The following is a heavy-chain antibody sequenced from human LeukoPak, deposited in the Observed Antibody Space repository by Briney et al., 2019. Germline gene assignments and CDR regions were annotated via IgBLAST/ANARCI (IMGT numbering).Heavy chain of an antibody. CDR2: IWYDRSNK. Sequence: GGSLRLSCAASGFTFSSYGMHWVRQAPGKGLEWVAVIWYDRSNKYYADSVKGRFTISRDNSKNTLYLQMNSLRAEDTAVYYCARDAPGPHGPVAGHNWFDPWGQGTLVTVSS. CDR1: GFTFSSYG. V-gene: IGHV3-33*01. CDR3: ARDAPGPHGPVAGHNWFDP. J-gene: IGHJ5*02. D-gene: IGHD6-19*01.